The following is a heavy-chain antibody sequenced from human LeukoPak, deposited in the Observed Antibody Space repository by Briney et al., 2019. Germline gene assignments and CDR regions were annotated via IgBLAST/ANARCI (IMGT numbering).Heavy chain of an antibody. Sequence: SETLSLTCVLYGGSSSGYYWSWIRQPPGKGLEWIGEINHSGSTNYNPSLKSRVTISVDTSKNQFSLKLSSVTAADTAVYYCARDRGNYDILTGYYTTWFDPWGQGTLVTVSS. J-gene: IGHJ5*02. D-gene: IGHD3-9*01. CDR2: INHSGST. V-gene: IGHV4-34*01. CDR1: GGSSSGYY. CDR3: ARDRGNYDILTGYYTTWFDP.